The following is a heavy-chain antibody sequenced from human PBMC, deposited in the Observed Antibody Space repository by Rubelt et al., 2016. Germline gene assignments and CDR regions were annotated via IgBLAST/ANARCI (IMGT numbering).Heavy chain of an antibody. V-gene: IGHV3-23*01. CDR3: ANDFSTSVAADWFDP. J-gene: IGHJ5*02. Sequence: EVQLLDSGGGLVQPGGSLTLSCAASGFTFSSYAMSWVRQAPGKGLEWVSAISGSGGSTYYADSVKGRLSISSDNSKNTLFLEMNSTRAEDTAVYYCANDFSTSVAADWFDPWGQGTLVTVSS. CDR1: GFTFSSYA. CDR2: ISGSGGST. D-gene: IGHD6-19*01.